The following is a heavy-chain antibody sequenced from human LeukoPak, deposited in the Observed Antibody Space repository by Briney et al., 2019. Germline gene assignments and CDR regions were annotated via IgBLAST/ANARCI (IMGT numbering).Heavy chain of an antibody. J-gene: IGHJ4*02. Sequence: ASVKVSCKASGYTFTSYGISWVRQAPGQGLEWMGWISAYNGNTNYAQKLQGRVTMTTDTSTSTAYMELRSLRSDDTAVYYCARDLRIVVVPAAMRGAYDYWGQGTLVTVSS. CDR1: GYTFTSYG. D-gene: IGHD2-2*01. CDR3: ARDLRIVVVPAAMRGAYDY. CDR2: ISAYNGNT. V-gene: IGHV1-18*01.